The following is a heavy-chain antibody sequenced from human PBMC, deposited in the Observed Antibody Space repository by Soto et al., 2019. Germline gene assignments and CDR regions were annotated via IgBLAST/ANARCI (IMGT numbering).Heavy chain of an antibody. V-gene: IGHV1-18*01. J-gene: IGHJ3*02. CDR3: SRRSGWYEGSFDI. CDR2: ISAYNGNT. CDR1: VYTFTSYG. D-gene: IGHD6-19*01. Sequence: ASVKVSGKASVYTFTSYGISWVRQAPGQGLEWMGWISAYNGNTNYAQKHQGRVTITRDTSTSKAYMELSSLRSEDPAVYFCSRRSGWYEGSFDIWGQETMLSVSS.